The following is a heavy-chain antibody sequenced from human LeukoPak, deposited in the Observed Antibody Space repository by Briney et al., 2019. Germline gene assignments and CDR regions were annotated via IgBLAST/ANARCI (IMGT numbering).Heavy chain of an antibody. D-gene: IGHD4-17*01. CDR3: ARRFSGDYGRDYYYYYMDV. CDR1: GFTFSNYA. J-gene: IGHJ6*03. CDR2: ISSSSSYI. Sequence: GGSLRLSCAASGFTFSNYAMSWVRQAPGKGLEWVSSISSSSSYIYYADSVKGRFTISRDNAKNSLYLQMNSLRAEDTAVYYCARRFSGDYGRDYYYYYMDVWGKGTTVTVSS. V-gene: IGHV3-21*01.